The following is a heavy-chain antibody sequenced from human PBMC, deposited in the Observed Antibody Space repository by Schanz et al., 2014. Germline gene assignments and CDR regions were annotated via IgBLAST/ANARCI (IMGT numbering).Heavy chain of an antibody. CDR1: GASISSRDFY. CDR3: SRGECSSTSCHEVAPPDD. J-gene: IGHJ4*02. D-gene: IGHD2-2*01. Sequence: QVQLQESGPGLVKPSQTLSLTCTVSGASISSRDFYWSWIRQLPGKGLEWIGYISYSGRTYYSPSLKSRLTMSVDTSKNQFSLRLSSVTAADTAIYYCSRGECSSTSCHEVAPPDDWGQGTLVTVSS. CDR2: ISYSGRT. V-gene: IGHV4-31*03.